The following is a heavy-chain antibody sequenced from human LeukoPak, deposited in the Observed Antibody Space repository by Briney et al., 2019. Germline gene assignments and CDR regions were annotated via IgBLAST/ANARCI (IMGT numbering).Heavy chain of an antibody. CDR3: ASRKNCGGDCYAFDI. J-gene: IGHJ3*02. V-gene: IGHV5-51*01. CDR2: IYPGDSDT. D-gene: IGHD2-21*02. Sequence: GASVKVSCKASGYTFTSYAMHWVRQMPGKGLEWMGIIYPGDSDTRYSPSFQGQVTISADKSISSAYLQWSSLKASDTAMYYCASRKNCGGDCYAFDIWGQGTMVTVSS. CDR1: GYTFTSYA.